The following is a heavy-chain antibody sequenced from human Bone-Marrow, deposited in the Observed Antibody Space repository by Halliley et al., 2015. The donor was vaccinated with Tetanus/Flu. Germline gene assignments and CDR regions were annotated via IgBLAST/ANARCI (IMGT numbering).Heavy chain of an antibody. Sequence: EWIGFISYGGSTSSIPSLKSRVTISVDTSNNQFSLKMSSVPAADTAVYYCARRRYFYYGLDVWGQGTTVTVSS. V-gene: IGHV4-30-4*01. CDR2: ISYGGST. D-gene: IGHD2-21*01. J-gene: IGHJ6*02. CDR3: ARRRYFYYGLDV.